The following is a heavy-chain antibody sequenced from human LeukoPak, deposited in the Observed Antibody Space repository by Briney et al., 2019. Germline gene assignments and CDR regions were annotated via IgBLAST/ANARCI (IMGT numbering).Heavy chain of an antibody. V-gene: IGHV4-30-4*01. D-gene: IGHD3-22*01. J-gene: IGHJ6*02. CDR3: ARVELTTPGYYYYGMDV. Sequence: SQTLSLTCTVSGGSISSGDYYWGWVRQPPGRGLEWIGYIYYSGSTYYNPSLKSRVTISVDTSKNQFSLKLSSVTAADTAVYYCARVELTTPGYYYYGMDVWGQGTTVTVSS. CDR2: IYYSGST. CDR1: GGSISSGDYY.